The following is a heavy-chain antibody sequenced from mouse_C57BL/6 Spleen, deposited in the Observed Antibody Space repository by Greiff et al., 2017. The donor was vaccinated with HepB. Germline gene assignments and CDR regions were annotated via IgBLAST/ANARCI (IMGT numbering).Heavy chain of an antibody. CDR3: ARIRNYGSSSYWYFDV. J-gene: IGHJ1*03. V-gene: IGHV1-50*01. D-gene: IGHD1-1*01. CDR2: IDPSDSYT. CDR1: GYTFTSYW. Sequence: QVQLQQPGAELVKPGASVKLSCKASGYTFTSYWMQWVKQRPGQGLEWIGEIDPSDSYTNYNQKFQGKATLTVDTSSSTAYMQLSSLTSEDSAVYYCARIRNYGSSSYWYFDVWGTGTTVTVSS.